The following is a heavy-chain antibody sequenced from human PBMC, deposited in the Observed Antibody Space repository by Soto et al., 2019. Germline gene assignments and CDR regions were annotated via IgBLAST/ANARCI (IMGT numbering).Heavy chain of an antibody. D-gene: IGHD3-3*01. J-gene: IGHJ4*02. Sequence: QVQLVESGGRVVQPGRSLRLSCAASGFIFNRYAIHWVRQTPGNRLEWVAVISKDGSVQYYADSVRGRFIISRDKSKDTVYLEMNSLRAEDTAVFYCARSRSGAVPDSFGYWGQGTLVTVSS. CDR3: ARSRSGAVPDSFGY. V-gene: IGHV3-30-3*01. CDR2: ISKDGSVQ. CDR1: GFIFNRYA.